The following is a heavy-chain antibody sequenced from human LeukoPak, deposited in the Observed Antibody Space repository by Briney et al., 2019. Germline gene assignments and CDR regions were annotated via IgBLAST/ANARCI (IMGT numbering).Heavy chain of an antibody. J-gene: IGHJ3*02. CDR3: AKASVTTVIRGAFDI. CDR1: GFTFSSYS. V-gene: IGHV3-21*04. CDR2: ISSSSSYI. Sequence: GGSLRLSCAASGFTFSSYSMNWVRQAPGKGLEWVSSISSSSSYIYYADSVKGRFTISRDNAKNSLYLQMNSLRAEDTAVYYCAKASVTTVIRGAFDIWGQGTMVTVSS. D-gene: IGHD4-17*01.